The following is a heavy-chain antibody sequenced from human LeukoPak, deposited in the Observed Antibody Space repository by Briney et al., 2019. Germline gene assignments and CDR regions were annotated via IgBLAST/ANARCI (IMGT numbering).Heavy chain of an antibody. D-gene: IGHD7-27*01. J-gene: IGHJ4*02. V-gene: IGHV1-2*02. CDR1: GYTFTGYY. CDR3: ARASHSGDEVGY. Sequence: ASAKVSCKASGYTFTGYYIHWVRQAPGQGLEWMGWINPNSGGTNYAQKFQGRVTMTRDTSISTAYMELSRLRSDDTAVYYCARASHSGDEVGYWGQGTLVTVSS. CDR2: INPNSGGT.